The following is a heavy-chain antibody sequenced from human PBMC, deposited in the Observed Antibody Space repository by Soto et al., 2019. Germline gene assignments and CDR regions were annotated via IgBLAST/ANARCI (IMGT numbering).Heavy chain of an antibody. CDR1: GFTFSSYA. D-gene: IGHD6-13*01. CDR2: ISYDGSNK. Sequence: VQLVESGGGVVQPGRSLRLSCAASGFTFSSYAMHWVRQAPGKGLEWVAVISYDGSNKYYADSVKGRFTISRDNSKNTLYLQMNSLRAEDTAVYYCARDSSSWYDDYYYGMDVWGQGTTVTVSS. J-gene: IGHJ6*02. CDR3: ARDSSSWYDDYYYGMDV. V-gene: IGHV3-30-3*01.